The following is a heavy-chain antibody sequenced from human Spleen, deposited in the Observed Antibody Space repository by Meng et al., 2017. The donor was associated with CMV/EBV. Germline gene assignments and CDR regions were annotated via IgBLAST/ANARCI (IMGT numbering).Heavy chain of an antibody. CDR3: ARSYPNFYYSMDV. J-gene: IGHJ6*02. D-gene: IGHD2-2*01. CDR1: GFTFTRFW. Sequence: GESLKISCAASGFTFTRFWMHWVRQAPGKGLVWVSRINNDGTDTGYADSVKGRFTISRDNAKNTLYLQMNSLRAEDTAVFYCARSYPNFYYSMDVWGRGTTVTVS. CDR2: INNDGTDT. V-gene: IGHV3-74*01.